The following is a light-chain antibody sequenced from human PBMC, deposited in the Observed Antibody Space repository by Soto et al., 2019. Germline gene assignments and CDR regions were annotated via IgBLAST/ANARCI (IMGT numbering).Light chain of an antibody. Sequence: QSVLTQPASVSGSPGQWITISYTGTSSDVGGYNYVSWYQQHPGKAPKLIIYDVSNRASGVSNRFSGYKSGNTASLTISGLQAEDEVDYYCSSYTSSSTLVVFGGGTQLTAL. CDR1: SSDVGGYNY. CDR3: SSYTSSSTLVV. CDR2: DVS. V-gene: IGLV2-14*01. J-gene: IGLJ7*02.